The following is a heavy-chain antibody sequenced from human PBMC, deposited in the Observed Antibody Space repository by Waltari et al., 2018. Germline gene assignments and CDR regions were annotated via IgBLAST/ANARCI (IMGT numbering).Heavy chain of an antibody. J-gene: IGHJ4*02. V-gene: IGHV3-48*03. Sequence: EVQLVESGGGLVQPGGSLRLSCAASGFTFSSYEMNWVRQATGKWLEWGSDSSSSGSTIYYADSWNGRFTISRDNAKNSLYLQMNSRRAEDTAVYYCARDIAYDLGHFDYWGQGTLVTVSS. D-gene: IGHD2-21*01. CDR1: GFTFSSYE. CDR2: SSSSGSTI. CDR3: ARDIAYDLGHFDY.